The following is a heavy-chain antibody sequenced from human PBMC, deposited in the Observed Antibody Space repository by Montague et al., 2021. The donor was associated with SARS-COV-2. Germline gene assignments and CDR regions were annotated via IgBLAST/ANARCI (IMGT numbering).Heavy chain of an antibody. CDR2: IYYSGST. CDR3: ARVHIVVVTAMRYFDL. CDR1: GGSISSGGYY. Sequence: TLSLTCTVSGGSISSGGYYWSWIRQHPGKGLEWIGYIYYSGSTYYNPSLKSRVTISVDTSKSQFSLKLSSVTAADTAVYYCARVHIVVVTAMRYFDLWGRGTLVTVSS. J-gene: IGHJ2*01. D-gene: IGHD2-21*02. V-gene: IGHV4-31*03.